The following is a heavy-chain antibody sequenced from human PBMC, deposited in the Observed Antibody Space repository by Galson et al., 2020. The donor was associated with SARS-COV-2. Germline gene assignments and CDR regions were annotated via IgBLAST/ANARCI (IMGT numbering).Heavy chain of an antibody. V-gene: IGHV3-7*01. D-gene: IGHD2-2*01. CDR2: IKEDGSEK. CDR3: ARYATLPSRQDV. J-gene: IGHJ6*02. Sequence: GESLKISCAASGFTFSSYWMSWVRQAPGKGLEWVANIKEDGSEKVYVDSVKGRFTISRDNAESSLYLQMNSLGVEDTAVYYCARYATLPSRQDVWGQGTTVTVSS. CDR1: GFTFSSYW.